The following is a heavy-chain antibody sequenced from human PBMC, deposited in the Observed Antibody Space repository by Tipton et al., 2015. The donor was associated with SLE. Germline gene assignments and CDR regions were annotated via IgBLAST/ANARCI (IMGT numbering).Heavy chain of an antibody. CDR1: EDTFTNYY. J-gene: IGHJ3*02. Sequence: QLVQSGPEVKKPGASVKVTCMASEDTFTNYYTHWVRQAPGQGLEWMGAINPSGDSTSYTQKFLGRVTITRDTSTSTVYMEMSSLKSEDTAVYYCATEALDGFEIWGQGTMVSVAS. V-gene: IGHV1-46*01. CDR3: ATEALDGFEI. CDR2: INPSGDST.